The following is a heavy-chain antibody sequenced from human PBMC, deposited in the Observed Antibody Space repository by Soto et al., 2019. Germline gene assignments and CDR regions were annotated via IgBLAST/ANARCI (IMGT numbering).Heavy chain of an antibody. V-gene: IGHV4-59*01. J-gene: IGHJ4*02. Sequence: PSETLSLTCTVSGGSISSYYWSWIRQPPGKGLEWIGYIYYSGSTNYNPSLKSRVTISVDTSKNQFSLKLSSVTAADTAVYYCARGHPAYYYGSGSYYAWVYWGQGTLVTVSS. CDR3: ARGHPAYYYGSGSYYAWVY. CDR2: IYYSGST. CDR1: GGSISSYY. D-gene: IGHD3-10*01.